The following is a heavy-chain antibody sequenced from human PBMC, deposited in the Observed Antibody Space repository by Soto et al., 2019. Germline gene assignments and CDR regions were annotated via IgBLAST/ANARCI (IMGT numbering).Heavy chain of an antibody. CDR3: VKVLARGVGVPRFYFDS. V-gene: IGHV3-74*01. CDR1: GFAFSNSW. Sequence: GGSLRLSCAASGFAFSNSWMHWVRQVSGKGLEWVSRINADGTSTSYADSVKGRFTISRDNAKNTLYLHVNSLRAEDTAVYYCVKVLARGVGVPRFYFDSWGQGALVTVSS. D-gene: IGHD2-2*01. CDR2: INADGTST. J-gene: IGHJ4*02.